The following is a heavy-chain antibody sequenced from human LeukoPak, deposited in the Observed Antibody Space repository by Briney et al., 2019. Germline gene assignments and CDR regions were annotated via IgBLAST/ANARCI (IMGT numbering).Heavy chain of an antibody. V-gene: IGHV3-30*18. CDR3: AKDNCSGGSCYFDY. CDR2: ISYDGSNK. Sequence: GRSLRLSCAASGFTFSSYGMHWVRKAPGKGVEWVAVISYDGSNKYYADSVKGRFTISRDNSKNTLYLQMNSLRAEDTAVYYCAKDNCSGGSCYFDYWGQGTLVTVSS. J-gene: IGHJ4*02. CDR1: GFTFSSYG. D-gene: IGHD2-15*01.